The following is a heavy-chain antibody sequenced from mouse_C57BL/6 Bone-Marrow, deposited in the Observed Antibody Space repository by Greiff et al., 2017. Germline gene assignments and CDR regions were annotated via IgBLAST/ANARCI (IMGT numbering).Heavy chain of an antibody. J-gene: IGHJ3*01. CDR3: ARFGDYDGFAY. Sequence: VKLQESGAELVRPGTSVKMSCKASGYTFTNYWIGWAKQRPGHGLEWIGDIYPGGGYTNYNEKFKGKATLTADKSSSTAYMQFSSLTSEDSAIYYCARFGDYDGFAYWGQGTLVTVSA. CDR2: IYPGGGYT. D-gene: IGHD2-4*01. CDR1: GYTFTNYW. V-gene: IGHV1-63*01.